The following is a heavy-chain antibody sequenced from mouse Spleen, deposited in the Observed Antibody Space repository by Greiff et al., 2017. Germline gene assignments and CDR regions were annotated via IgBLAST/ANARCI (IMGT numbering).Heavy chain of an antibody. D-gene: IGHD4-1*02. V-gene: IGHV1-75*01. CDR1: GYTFTDYY. J-gene: IGHJ2*01. Sequence: QVQLQQSGPELVKPGASVKISCKASGYTFTDYYINWVKQRPGQGLEWIGWIFPGSGSTYYNEKFKGKATLTVDKSSSTAYMLLSSLTSEDSAVYYCARQDQLGRGYYFDYWGQGTTLTVSS. CDR3: ARQDQLGRGYYFDY. CDR2: IFPGSGST.